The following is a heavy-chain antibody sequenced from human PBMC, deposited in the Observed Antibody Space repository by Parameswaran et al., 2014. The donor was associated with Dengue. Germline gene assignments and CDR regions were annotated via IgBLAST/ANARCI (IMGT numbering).Heavy chain of an antibody. J-gene: IGHJ5*02. CDR2: IYNSGSA. CDR3: AREGYDDGSGSYPNWYDP. V-gene: IGHV4-59*01. Sequence: RWIRQPPGKGLEWIGFIYNSGSASYNSSLKSRVTISVDKSKNQFSLRLSSVTAADTAVYYCAREGYDDGSGSYPNWYDPWGQGTLVTVSS. D-gene: IGHD3-10*01.